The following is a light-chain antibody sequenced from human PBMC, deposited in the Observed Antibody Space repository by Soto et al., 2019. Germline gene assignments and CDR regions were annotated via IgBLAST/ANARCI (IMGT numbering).Light chain of an antibody. J-gene: IGKJ2*01. V-gene: IGKV3-20*01. CDR3: QQYGSSPYA. CDR2: DAS. CDR1: QSVRDNY. Sequence: IVLTQSPGTLSLSPGERATLSCRASQSVRDNYLAWYQHKPGQAPRLLIYDASTRATAIPERFSGSGSATDFTLTVTSLEPEDFAVYYCQQYGSSPYAFGQGTKLEI.